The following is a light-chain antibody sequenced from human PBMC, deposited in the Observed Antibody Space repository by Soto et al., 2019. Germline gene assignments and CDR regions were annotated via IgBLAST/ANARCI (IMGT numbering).Light chain of an antibody. CDR2: DVS. Sequence: QSVLTQPASVSGSPGQGITISCTGTSSDVGGYNYVSWYQHHPGRAPQLMIYDVSNRPSGVSNRFSGSKSGNTASLIISGLQAEDEADYYCSSYTSSTTLSTYVFGTGTKVTVL. J-gene: IGLJ1*01. CDR1: SSDVGGYNY. CDR3: SSYTSSTTLSTYV. V-gene: IGLV2-14*03.